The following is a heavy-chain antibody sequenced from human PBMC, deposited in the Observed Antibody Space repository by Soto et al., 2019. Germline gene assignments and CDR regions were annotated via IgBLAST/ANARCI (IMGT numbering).Heavy chain of an antibody. J-gene: IGHJ6*02. D-gene: IGHD6-19*01. Sequence: PGGSLRLSCAASGFTFSSYGMHWVRQAPGKGLEWVAVISYDGSNKYYADSVKGRFTISRDNSKNTLYLQMNSLRAEDTAVYYCAKDRSGYGMDVWGQGTTVTLSS. CDR3: AKDRSGYGMDV. CDR2: ISYDGSNK. CDR1: GFTFSSYG. V-gene: IGHV3-30*18.